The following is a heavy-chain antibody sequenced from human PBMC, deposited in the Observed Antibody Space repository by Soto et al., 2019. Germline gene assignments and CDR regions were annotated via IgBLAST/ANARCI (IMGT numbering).Heavy chain of an antibody. CDR1: GGTFSSYS. CDR2: IIPIFGTA. D-gene: IGHD1-26*01. Sequence: QVQLVQSGAEVKKPGSSVKVSCKASGGTFSSYSINWVRQAPGQGLEWMGEIIPIFGTANYAQKFQGRVTITADESTSTAYMELRSLRSAATAVYYCARDGGRHSGGIDYWGQGTLVTVSS. V-gene: IGHV1-69*01. J-gene: IGHJ4*02. CDR3: ARDGGRHSGGIDY.